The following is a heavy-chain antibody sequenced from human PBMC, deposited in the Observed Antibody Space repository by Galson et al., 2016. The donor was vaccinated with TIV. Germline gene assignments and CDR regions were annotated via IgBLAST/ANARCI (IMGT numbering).Heavy chain of an antibody. Sequence: SLRLSCAASGFSVSNIYMTWVRQAPGKGLEWVSVIYSGVAHYADSVKGRLFISRDSSKNTLHLQMNSLRVEDTAVYYCAYLGDGLDGFDIWGQGTMVTVSS. J-gene: IGHJ3*02. CDR1: GFSVSNIY. CDR3: AYLGDGLDGFDI. D-gene: IGHD5-24*01. CDR2: IYSGVA. V-gene: IGHV3-53*01.